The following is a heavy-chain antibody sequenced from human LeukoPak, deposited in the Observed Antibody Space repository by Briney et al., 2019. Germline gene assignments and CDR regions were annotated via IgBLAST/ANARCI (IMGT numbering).Heavy chain of an antibody. Sequence: SETLSLTCTVSGGSISSSSYYWGWIRQPPGKGLEWIGSIYYSGSTYYNPSLKSRVAISVDTSKNQFSLKLSSVTAADTAVYYCARGLGSINWFDPWGQGTLVTVSS. J-gene: IGHJ5*02. CDR1: GGSISSSSYY. V-gene: IGHV4-39*07. CDR2: IYYSGST. D-gene: IGHD3-10*01. CDR3: ARGLGSINWFDP.